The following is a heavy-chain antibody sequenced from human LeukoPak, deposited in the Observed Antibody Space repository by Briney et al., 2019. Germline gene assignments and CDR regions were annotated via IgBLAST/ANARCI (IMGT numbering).Heavy chain of an antibody. V-gene: IGHV3-13*04. D-gene: IGHD3-10*01. CDR1: VFIFSNHD. CDR3: ARQYYGSADS. J-gene: IGHJ4*02. Sequence: GGSLRLSCAASVFIFSNHDMHWVRQSTGKGLEWVSLIGTAGDTYYADSVKGRFTISRENAKNSLHLQMNSLRAGDTAVYYCARQYYGSADSLGQGTLVTVSS. CDR2: IGTAGDT.